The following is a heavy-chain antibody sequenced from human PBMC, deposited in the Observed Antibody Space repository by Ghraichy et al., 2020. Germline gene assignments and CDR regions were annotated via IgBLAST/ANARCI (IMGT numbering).Heavy chain of an antibody. Sequence: SETLSLSCTVSGGSIGTYYWSWIRQPPGKGLEWIAYTHSSGNTNYNPSLKSRVTISLDTSENQFSLRLTSMTAADTAMYYCARPAHGGNFPYFFDLWGRGTLVTVS. V-gene: IGHV4-59*01. CDR2: THSSGNT. CDR3: ARPAHGGNFPYFFDL. CDR1: GGSIGTYY. D-gene: IGHD4-23*01. J-gene: IGHJ2*01.